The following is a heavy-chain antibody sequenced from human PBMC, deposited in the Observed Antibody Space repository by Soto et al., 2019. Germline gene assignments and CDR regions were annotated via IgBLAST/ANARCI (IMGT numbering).Heavy chain of an antibody. CDR3: ARVHVMVVAGSTFDY. V-gene: IGHV4-38-2*01. Sequence: SETLSRTCPVSGYSMTSGSYWSCIRQPSGKGPAWIASIYHGGTTFYNPSLKSRITISVDTSNNQFSLKLTSVTAADTAVYYCARVHVMVVAGSTFDYWGHGTLVTVSS. J-gene: IGHJ4*01. CDR1: GYSMTSGSY. D-gene: IGHD6-19*01. CDR2: IYHGGTT.